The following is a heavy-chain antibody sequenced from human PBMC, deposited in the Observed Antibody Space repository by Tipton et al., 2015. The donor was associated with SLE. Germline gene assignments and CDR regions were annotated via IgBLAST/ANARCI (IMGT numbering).Heavy chain of an antibody. D-gene: IGHD5-12*01. Sequence: SLRLSCAASGLSFRTYAMHWVRQAPGKGLEWVAVIAFDGTKKYYSDSVKGRFSISRDNSKNTLFLEMNGLRAEDTAVYYCARVVIVATWDIWGQGTMVTVSS. J-gene: IGHJ3*02. V-gene: IGHV3-30*04. CDR1: GLSFRTYA. CDR2: IAFDGTKK. CDR3: ARVVIVATWDI.